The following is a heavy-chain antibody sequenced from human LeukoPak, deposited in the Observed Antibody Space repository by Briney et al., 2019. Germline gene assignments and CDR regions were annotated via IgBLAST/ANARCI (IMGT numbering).Heavy chain of an antibody. CDR1: GFTFSSYA. CDR3: ARILLRSGSSFDY. V-gene: IGHV3-30-3*01. J-gene: IGHJ4*02. Sequence: PGRSLRLSCAASGFTFSSYAMHWVRQAPGKGLEWVAVISYDGSNKYYPDSVKGRFTIFRDNSKNTLYLQMNSLRAEDAAVYYCARILLRSGSSFDYWGQGTLVTVSS. CDR2: ISYDGSNK. D-gene: IGHD1-26*01.